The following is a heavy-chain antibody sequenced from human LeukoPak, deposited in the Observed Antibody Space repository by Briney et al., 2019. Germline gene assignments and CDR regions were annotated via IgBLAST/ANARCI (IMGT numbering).Heavy chain of an antibody. Sequence: SETLSLTCTVSGGSISSGDYYWSWIRQPPGKGLEWIGYIYYSGSTYYNPSLKSRVTISVDTSKNQFSLKLSSVTAADTAVYYCARVRYCSSTSCYTYYYYMDVWGKGTTVAVSS. CDR2: IYYSGST. D-gene: IGHD2-2*02. J-gene: IGHJ6*03. CDR3: ARVRYCSSTSCYTYYYYMDV. CDR1: GGSISSGDYY. V-gene: IGHV4-30-4*08.